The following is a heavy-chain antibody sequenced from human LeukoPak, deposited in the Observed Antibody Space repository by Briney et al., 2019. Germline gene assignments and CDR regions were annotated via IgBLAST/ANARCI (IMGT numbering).Heavy chain of an antibody. Sequence: GGSLRLSCAASGFTFSAYSMNWVRQAPGKGPEWVSYISSSSGTIYYTDSVKGRFTISRDDAKNSLYLQMNSLRDEDTAVYYCARDRGGYEFFDSWGQGILVTVSS. J-gene: IGHJ4*02. CDR2: ISSSSGTI. V-gene: IGHV3-48*02. CDR1: GFTFSAYS. D-gene: IGHD5-12*01. CDR3: ARDRGGYEFFDS.